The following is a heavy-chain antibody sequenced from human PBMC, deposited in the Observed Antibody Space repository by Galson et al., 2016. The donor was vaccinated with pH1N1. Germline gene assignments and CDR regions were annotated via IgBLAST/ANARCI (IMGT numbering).Heavy chain of an antibody. CDR3: VRDDYESWSGYDAFDI. CDR2: ISSSSTRV. V-gene: IGHV3-48*04. CDR1: TFSFSRHG. D-gene: IGHD3-3*01. Sequence: SLRLSCAASTFSFSRHGMNWVRQAPGKGLEWISYISSSSTRVFYADSVKGRFTISRDNVKNSVYLQMKTLRAEDTAVYYCVRDDYESWSGYDAFDIWCPGTMVIVSS. J-gene: IGHJ3*02.